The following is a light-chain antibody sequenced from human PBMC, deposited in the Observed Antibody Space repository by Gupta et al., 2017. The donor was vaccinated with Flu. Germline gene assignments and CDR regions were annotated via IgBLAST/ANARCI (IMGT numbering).Light chain of an antibody. J-gene: IGLJ3*02. CDR2: DNS. V-gene: IGLV3-21*02. Sequence: SFVLTQPPSMSVAPGQTARITCGGPNIGRKSVHWYQQKPGQAPILVGYDNSDRPAGIPERFSGSNSGNTATLSISRVEAGDEADYYCQLWDGSSDHPGVFGGGTKLTVL. CDR1: NIGRKS. CDR3: QLWDGSSDHPGV.